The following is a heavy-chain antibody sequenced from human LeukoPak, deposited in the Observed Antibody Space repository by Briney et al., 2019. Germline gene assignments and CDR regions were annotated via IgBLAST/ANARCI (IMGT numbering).Heavy chain of an antibody. CDR2: IYPGDSDT. J-gene: IGHJ4*02. Sequence: GESLKISCKGSGYSFTSYWIGWVRQMPGKGLEWMGIIYPGDSDTRSSPSFQGQVTISADKSISTAYLQWSSLKASDTAMYYCARRKRRYDFWSGYYAFDYWGQGTLVTVSS. D-gene: IGHD3-3*01. CDR3: ARRKRRYDFWSGYYAFDY. V-gene: IGHV5-51*01. CDR1: GYSFTSYW.